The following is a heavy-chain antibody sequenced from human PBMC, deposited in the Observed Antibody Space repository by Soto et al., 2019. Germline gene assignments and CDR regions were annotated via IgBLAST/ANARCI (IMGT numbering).Heavy chain of an antibody. V-gene: IGHV3-53*01. D-gene: IGHD6-6*01. J-gene: IGHJ4*02. Sequence: PGGSMRLSCAASGFTVSSNYMSWVRQAPGKGLEWVSVIYSGGSTYYADSVKGRFTISRDNSKNTLYLQMNSLRAEDTAVYYCARGGSSSHFDYWGQGTLVTVSS. CDR1: GFTVSSNY. CDR3: ARGGSSSHFDY. CDR2: IYSGGST.